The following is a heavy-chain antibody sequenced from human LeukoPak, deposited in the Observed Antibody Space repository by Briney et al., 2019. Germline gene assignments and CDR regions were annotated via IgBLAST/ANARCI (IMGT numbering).Heavy chain of an antibody. CDR1: GGPISSGGYY. Sequence: NPSETLSLTCTVSGGPISSGGYYWSWIRQHPGKGLEWIGYIYYSGSTYYNPSLKSRVTISVDTSKNQFSLKLSSVTAADTAVYYCASAPLGYCSGGSCYPFSFGYWGQGTLVTVSS. CDR2: IYYSGST. J-gene: IGHJ4*02. D-gene: IGHD2-15*01. V-gene: IGHV4-31*03. CDR3: ASAPLGYCSGGSCYPFSFGY.